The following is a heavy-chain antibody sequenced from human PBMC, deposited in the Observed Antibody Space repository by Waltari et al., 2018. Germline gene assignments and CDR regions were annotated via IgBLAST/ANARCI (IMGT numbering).Heavy chain of an antibody. CDR1: GGSFSGSY. CDR3: ARAALRYYACDY. D-gene: IGHD3-3*01. J-gene: IGHJ4*02. Sequence: QVQLQQWGAGSLKPSETLSLTCAAYGGSFSGSYWSWIRQPPGKGLEVIGEINHSGSTNYNPSLKSRVTLSVDTSKNQFAPKLSSVTAADTAVYYCARAALRYYACDYWGQGTLVTVAS. V-gene: IGHV4-34*01. CDR2: INHSGST.